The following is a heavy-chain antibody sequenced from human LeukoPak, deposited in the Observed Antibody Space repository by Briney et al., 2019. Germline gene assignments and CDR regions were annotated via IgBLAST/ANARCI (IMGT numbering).Heavy chain of an antibody. CDR3: AREGYYAYVWGSYQYYFDY. CDR2: ISHSGST. Sequence: SETLSLTCAVYGGSFSGYYWSWIRQPPGKGLEWIGEISHSGSTNYNPSLKSRGTISVNTSKNQFALKLRSVLDADTAVYYCAREGYYAYVWGSYQYYFDYWGQGTLVTVSS. V-gene: IGHV4-34*01. D-gene: IGHD3-16*02. J-gene: IGHJ4*02. CDR1: GGSFSGYY.